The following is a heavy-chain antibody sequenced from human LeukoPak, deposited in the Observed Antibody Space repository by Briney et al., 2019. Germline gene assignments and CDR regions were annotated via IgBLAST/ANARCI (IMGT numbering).Heavy chain of an antibody. CDR1: GYTFTSYD. V-gene: IGHV1-8*01. CDR2: MNPNSGNT. Sequence: ASVKVSCKASGYTFTSYDINWVRRATGQGLEWMGWMNPNSGNTGYAQKFQGRVTMTRNTSISTAYMELSSLRSEDTAVYYCARGSRYNWNDDQFDYWGQGTLVTVSS. CDR3: ARGSRYNWNDDQFDY. J-gene: IGHJ4*02. D-gene: IGHD1-1*01.